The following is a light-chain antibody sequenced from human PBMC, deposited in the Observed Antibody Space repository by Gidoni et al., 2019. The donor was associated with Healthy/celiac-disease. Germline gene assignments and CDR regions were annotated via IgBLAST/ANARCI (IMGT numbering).Light chain of an antibody. J-gene: IGLJ1*01. CDR1: SSDVGGYKH. V-gene: IGLV2-14*03. CDR2: DVS. CDR3: SSYASSSPYV. Sequence: QSALTQPASVSGSPGQSITISCTGRSSDVGGYKHVCWYQQHPGKAPKLIIYDVSQRPAVVSNRFSGSRSGNTASLTISGRQAEDESDYYCSSYASSSPYVFGSGTKVTVL.